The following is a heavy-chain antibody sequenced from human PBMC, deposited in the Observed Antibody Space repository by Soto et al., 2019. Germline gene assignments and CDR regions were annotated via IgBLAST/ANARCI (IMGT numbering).Heavy chain of an antibody. J-gene: IGHJ3*02. CDR2: ISGSGGST. V-gene: IGHV3-23*01. CDR3: AIVEADIVVVPAAIEGAFDI. Sequence: PGGSLRLSCAASGFTFSSYAMSWVRQAPGKGLEWVSAISGSGGSTYYADSVKGRFTISRDNSKNTLYLQMNSLRAEDTAVYYCAIVEADIVVVPAAIEGAFDIWGQGTMVTVSS. CDR1: GFTFSSYA. D-gene: IGHD2-2*01.